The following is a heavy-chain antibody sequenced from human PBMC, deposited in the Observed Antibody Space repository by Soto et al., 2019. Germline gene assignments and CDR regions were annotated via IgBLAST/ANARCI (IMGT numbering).Heavy chain of an antibody. CDR3: ARVGVRFLEWLRNLPLAY. D-gene: IGHD3-3*01. CDR1: GYTFTSYG. Sequence: ASVKVSCKASGYTFTSYGISWVRQAPGQGLEWMGWISAYNGNTNYAQKLQGRVTMTTDTSTSTAYMELRSLRSDDTAVYYCARVGVRFLEWLRNLPLAYWGQGTLVTVSS. CDR2: ISAYNGNT. J-gene: IGHJ4*02. V-gene: IGHV1-18*01.